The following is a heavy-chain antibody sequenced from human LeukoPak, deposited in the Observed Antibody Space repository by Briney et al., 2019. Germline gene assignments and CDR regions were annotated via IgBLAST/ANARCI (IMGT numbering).Heavy chain of an antibody. D-gene: IGHD3-22*01. V-gene: IGHV3-13*01. CDR1: GFTFISYD. J-gene: IGHJ3*02. Sequence: GGSLRLSCAASGFTFISYDMHWVRQATGKGLEWVSAIGTAGDTYYPGSVKGRFTISRENAKNSLYLQMNSLRAGDTAVYYCARDLVYYDTSSYSDAFDIWGQGTMVTVSS. CDR3: ARDLVYYDTSSYSDAFDI. CDR2: IGTAGDT.